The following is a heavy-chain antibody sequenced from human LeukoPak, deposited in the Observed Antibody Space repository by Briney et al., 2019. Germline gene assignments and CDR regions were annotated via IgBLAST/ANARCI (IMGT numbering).Heavy chain of an antibody. J-gene: IGHJ4*02. CDR2: INHSGNT. V-gene: IGHV4-34*01. CDR1: GGSFSDYY. Sequence: SETLSLTRAVYGGSFSDYYWSWLRQPPGKGLEWIGEINHSGNTYYNPSLKSRVTVSVDTSKNQFSLKLDSVTAADTAVYYCARTVGIVVIPGVQEDAYFDNWGQGTLVTVSS. CDR3: ARTVGIVVIPGVQEDAYFDN. D-gene: IGHD2-2*01.